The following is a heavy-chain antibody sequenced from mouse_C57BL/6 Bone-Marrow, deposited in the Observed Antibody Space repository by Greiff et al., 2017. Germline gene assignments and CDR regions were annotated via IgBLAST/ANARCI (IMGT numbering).Heavy chain of an antibody. D-gene: IGHD2-4*01. CDR3: TTYDYDVDY. J-gene: IGHJ2*01. CDR1: GFNIKDDY. Sequence: VQLQQSGAELVRPGASVKLSCTASGFNIKDDYMHWVKQRPEQGLEWIGWIDPENGATEYASKFQGKATITADTSSNTAYLQLSSLTSEDTAVYYCTTYDYDVDYWGQGTTLTVSS. V-gene: IGHV14-4*01. CDR2: IDPENGAT.